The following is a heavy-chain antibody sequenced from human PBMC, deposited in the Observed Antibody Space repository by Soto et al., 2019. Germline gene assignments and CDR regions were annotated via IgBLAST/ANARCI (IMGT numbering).Heavy chain of an antibody. Sequence: GSLRLSCAASGFTFSSYWMSWVRQAPGKGLEWVANIKQDGSEKNYVDSVKGRFTISRDNAKNSLYLQMNSLGAEDTAVYFCARDLCSSTSCFFDYWGQGTLVTVSS. CDR2: IKQDGSEK. D-gene: IGHD2-2*01. CDR1: GFTFSSYW. J-gene: IGHJ4*02. V-gene: IGHV3-7*01. CDR3: ARDLCSSTSCFFDY.